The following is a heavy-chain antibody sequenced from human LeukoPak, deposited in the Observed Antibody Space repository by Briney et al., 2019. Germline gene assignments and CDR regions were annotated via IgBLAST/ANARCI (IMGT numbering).Heavy chain of an antibody. Sequence: GESLKISCKGSGYSFTSYWVGWVRQMSGKGLEWMGIIYPGDSDTRYSPSFQGQVTISADKSISTAYLQWSSLKASDTAMYYCAGADSSGYYGIDYWGQGTLVTVSS. J-gene: IGHJ4*02. CDR1: GYSFTSYW. D-gene: IGHD3-22*01. CDR3: AGADSSGYYGIDY. CDR2: IYPGDSDT. V-gene: IGHV5-51*01.